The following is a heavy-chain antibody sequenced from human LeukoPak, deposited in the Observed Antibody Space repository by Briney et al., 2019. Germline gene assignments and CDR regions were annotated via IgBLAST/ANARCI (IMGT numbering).Heavy chain of an antibody. D-gene: IGHD5-18*01. CDR3: ARSSGGYSYGYLFDY. CDR1: GGSISNYY. CDR2: FYYSGST. J-gene: IGHJ4*02. Sequence: ASETLSLTCTVSGGSISNYYWSWIRLPPGKGLEWIGHFYYSGSTNYNPSLESRVTISVDTSKNQFSLKLSSVTAADTAMYYCARSSGGYSYGYLFDYWGQGTLVTDSS. V-gene: IGHV4-59*01.